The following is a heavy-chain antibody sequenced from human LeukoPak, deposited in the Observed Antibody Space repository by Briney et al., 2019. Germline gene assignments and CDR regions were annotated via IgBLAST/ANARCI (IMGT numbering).Heavy chain of an antibody. CDR3: ARGYCSGGSCYLVENWFDF. J-gene: IGHJ5*01. Sequence: GGSVKVSCKASGYSFSDYYMYWLRQAPGEGLEWMGRINPKSGDTNYAQNFQGRVTITRDTSMNTAYMELSRLRSDDTAVYFCARGYCSGGSCYLVENWFDFWGQGTLVTVSS. D-gene: IGHD2-15*01. CDR2: INPKSGDT. V-gene: IGHV1-2*06. CDR1: GYSFSDYY.